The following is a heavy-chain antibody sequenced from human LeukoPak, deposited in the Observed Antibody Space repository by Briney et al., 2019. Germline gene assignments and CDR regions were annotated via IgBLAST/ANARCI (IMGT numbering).Heavy chain of an antibody. Sequence: ASVKVSCKASGYTFTSYGISWVRQAPGQGLEWMGWISAYNGNTNYAQKLQGRVTMTTDTSTSTAYMELRSLRSDDTAVYYCASSHMVRGVFGYYYYGMDVWGQGTTVTVSS. V-gene: IGHV1-18*01. CDR2: ISAYNGNT. CDR3: ASSHMVRGVFGYYYYGMDV. J-gene: IGHJ6*02. CDR1: GYTFTSYG. D-gene: IGHD3-10*01.